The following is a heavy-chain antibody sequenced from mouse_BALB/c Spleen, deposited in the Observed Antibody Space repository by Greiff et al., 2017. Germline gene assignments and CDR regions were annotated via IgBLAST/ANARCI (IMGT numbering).Heavy chain of an antibody. CDR2: IYPGDGDT. D-gene: IGHD1-1*01. Sequence: QVQLQQSGAELVRPGSSVKISCKASGYAFSSYWMNWVKQRPGQGLEWIGQIYPGDGDTNYNGKFKGKATLTADKSSSTAYMQLSSLTSEDSAVYFCARGELLTGFADWGQGTLVTVSA. J-gene: IGHJ3*01. CDR1: GYAFSSYW. V-gene: IGHV1-80*01. CDR3: ARGELLTGFAD.